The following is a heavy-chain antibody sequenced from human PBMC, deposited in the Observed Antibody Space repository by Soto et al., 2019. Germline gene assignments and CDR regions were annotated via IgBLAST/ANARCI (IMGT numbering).Heavy chain of an antibody. D-gene: IGHD2-15*01. CDR3: ARGHEWGVVEARNYYFDY. J-gene: IGHJ4*02. CDR2: INVNSGNT. Sequence: QVQLVQSGAEVKKPGASMKVSCKASGYIFTNNDMNWVRQATGQGLEWMGMINVNSGNTAYAQRFQGRVTVTRDTSTSTAYMELTSLTSEDTAVYYCARGHEWGVVEARNYYFDYWGQGTLVTVSS. CDR1: GYIFTNND. V-gene: IGHV1-8*01.